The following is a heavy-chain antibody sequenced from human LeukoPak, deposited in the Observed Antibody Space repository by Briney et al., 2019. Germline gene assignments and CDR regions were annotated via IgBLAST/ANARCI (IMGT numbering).Heavy chain of an antibody. Sequence: EASVKVSCKASGGTFSSYAISWVRQAPGQGLEWMGGIIPIFGTANYAQKFQGRVTITADESTSTAYMELSSLRSEDTAVYYCANGELAGFDYWGQGTLVTVSS. CDR1: GGTFSSYA. J-gene: IGHJ4*02. CDR3: ANGELAGFDY. V-gene: IGHV1-69*13. D-gene: IGHD6-19*01. CDR2: IIPIFGTA.